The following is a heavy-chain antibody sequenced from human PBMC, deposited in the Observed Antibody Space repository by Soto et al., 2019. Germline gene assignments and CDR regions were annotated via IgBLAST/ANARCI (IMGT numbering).Heavy chain of an antibody. CDR2: ISWNSGVT. CDR3: VKGSNYYGMDV. CDR1: GFIFSSYA. J-gene: IGHJ6*02. V-gene: IGHV3-9*01. Sequence: VQLVESGGGVVQPGRSLRLSCAASGFIFSSYAIHWVRQAPGKGLEWVSGISWNSGVTVYADSVRGRFTVFRDNARNSVYLQMNSLRREDTGLYYCVKGSNYYGMDVWGQGTTVTVSS.